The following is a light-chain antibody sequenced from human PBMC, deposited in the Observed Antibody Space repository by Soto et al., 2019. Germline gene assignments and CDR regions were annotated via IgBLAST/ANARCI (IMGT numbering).Light chain of an antibody. CDR3: QKYNSVPYT. CDR1: QDITNY. Sequence: DLQMTQSPSSLSASVGDMVTITCRASQDITNYLAWYQQKPGKVPKLLIYAASTLQSGVPSRFSGSGSGTDFTLTITSLQPEDVATYYCQKYNSVPYTFGQGTKLEIK. CDR2: AAS. J-gene: IGKJ2*01. V-gene: IGKV1-27*01.